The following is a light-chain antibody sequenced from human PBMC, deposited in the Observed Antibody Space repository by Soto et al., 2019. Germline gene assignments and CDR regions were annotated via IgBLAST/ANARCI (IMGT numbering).Light chain of an antibody. CDR2: RAS. Sequence: EIVLTQSPGTLSLSPGERATLSCRASQSVSSNYVAWYQQKPGQTPKVLIYRASSRATGIPDRFSGSGSGTDFTLTISRLEPEDFAMYYCQQDGSSPLTFGGGTKVDIK. V-gene: IGKV3-20*01. CDR3: QQDGSSPLT. CDR1: QSVSSNY. J-gene: IGKJ4*01.